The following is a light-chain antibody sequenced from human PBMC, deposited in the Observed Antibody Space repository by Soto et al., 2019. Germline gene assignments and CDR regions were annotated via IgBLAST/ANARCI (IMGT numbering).Light chain of an antibody. CDR2: GAS. CDR1: QSVSSNY. CDR3: QQYGSSPWT. Sequence: EIVLTQSPGTLSLSPGERATLSCRASQSVSSNYLAWYQQKPGQAPRPLIYGASSRATGIPDRFSGSGAGTDFTLTISRLEYEDFAVYYCQQYGSSPWTFGQGIKVEIK. V-gene: IGKV3-20*01. J-gene: IGKJ1*01.